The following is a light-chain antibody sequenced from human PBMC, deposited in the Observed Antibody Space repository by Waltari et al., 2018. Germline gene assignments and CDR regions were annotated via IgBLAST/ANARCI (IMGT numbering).Light chain of an antibody. CDR1: KLGDNF. J-gene: IGLJ2*01. Sequence: SELTQPPSVSVSPGQTARIACAGSKLGDNFACWDQQRPGQSPVLVMFQDSRRPSGIPERFSGSSSGSTATLTISGTQPMDEADYFCQTWDDTIVVFGGGTRLTVL. CDR3: QTWDDTIVV. V-gene: IGLV3-1*01. CDR2: QDS.